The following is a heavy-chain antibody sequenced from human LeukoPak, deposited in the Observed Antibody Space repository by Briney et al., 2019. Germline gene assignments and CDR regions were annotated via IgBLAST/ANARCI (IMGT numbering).Heavy chain of an antibody. J-gene: IGHJ4*02. CDR1: GFTFSSYS. V-gene: IGHV3-21*01. CDR2: ISSSSSYI. CDR3: ARDAHYDFWSGYYSTWPLGY. D-gene: IGHD3-3*01. Sequence: PGGSLRLSCAASGFTFSSYSMNWVRQAPGKGLKWVSSISSSSSYIYYADSVKGRFTISRGNAKNSLYLQMNSLRAEDTAVYYCARDAHYDFWSGYYSTWPLGYWGQGTLVTDSS.